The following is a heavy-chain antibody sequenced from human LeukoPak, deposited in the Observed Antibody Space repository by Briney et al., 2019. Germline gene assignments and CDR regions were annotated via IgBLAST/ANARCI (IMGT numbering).Heavy chain of an antibody. V-gene: IGHV4-59*01. CDR2: IYYSGST. Sequence: SETLSLTCTVSGGSISSYDWSWIRQPPGKGLEWIGDIYYSGSTNYNPSLKSRVTISVDTSKSQFSLKLSSVTAADTAVYYCARAAPGYDSSGYYSSWGQGTLVTVSS. D-gene: IGHD3-22*01. J-gene: IGHJ5*02. CDR3: ARAAPGYDSSGYYSS. CDR1: GGSISSYD.